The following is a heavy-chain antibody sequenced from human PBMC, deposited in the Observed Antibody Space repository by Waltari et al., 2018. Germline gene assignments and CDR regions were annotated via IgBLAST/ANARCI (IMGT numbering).Heavy chain of an antibody. J-gene: IGHJ6*02. D-gene: IGHD3-10*01. CDR3: ARDWHRSLVRGVIREYGMDV. Sequence: QVQLVQSGAEVKKPGSSVKVSCKASGGTFSSYAISWVRQAPGQGLEWMGGIIPIFGTANYAQKFQGRVTITADESTSTAYMELSSLRSEDTAVYYCARDWHRSLVRGVIREYGMDVWGQGTTVTVSS. V-gene: IGHV1-69*01. CDR2: IIPIFGTA. CDR1: GGTFSSYA.